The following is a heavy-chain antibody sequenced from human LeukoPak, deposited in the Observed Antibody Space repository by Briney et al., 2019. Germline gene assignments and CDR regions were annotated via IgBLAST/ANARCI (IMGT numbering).Heavy chain of an antibody. CDR2: IGSSSNYI. J-gene: IGHJ1*01. CDR3: ARDYYDSSGYYLKYFQH. V-gene: IGHV3-21*01. Sequence: GGSRRLSCVASGFTFSSYSMNWVRQAPGKGLEWVSCIGSSSNYIYYGDSVKGRFTISRDNAKNSLYLQMNSLRAEDTAVYYCARDYYDSSGYYLKYFQHWGQGTLVTVSS. D-gene: IGHD3-22*01. CDR1: GFTFSSYS.